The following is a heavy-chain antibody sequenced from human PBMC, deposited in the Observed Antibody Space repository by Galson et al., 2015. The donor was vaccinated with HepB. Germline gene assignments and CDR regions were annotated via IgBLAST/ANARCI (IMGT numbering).Heavy chain of an antibody. D-gene: IGHD3-22*01. CDR1: GYTFTSYY. CDR3: ARCRSRGLLPLGY. J-gene: IGHJ4*02. Sequence: SVKVSCKASGYTFTSYYMHWVRQAPGQGLEWMGIINPSGGSTSYAQKLQGRVTMTRDTSTSTVYMELSSLRSEDTAVYYCARCRSRGLLPLGYWGQGTLVTVSS. CDR2: INPSGGST. V-gene: IGHV1-46*04.